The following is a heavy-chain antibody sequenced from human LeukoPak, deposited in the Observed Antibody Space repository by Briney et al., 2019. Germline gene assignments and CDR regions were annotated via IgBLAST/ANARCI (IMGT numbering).Heavy chain of an antibody. Sequence: GASVKVSCKVSGYTLTELSMHWVRQAPRKGLERMGGFDPEDGETIYAQKFQGRVTMTEDTSTDTAYMELSSLRSEDTAVYYCATYLPAAMPGAFDIWGQGTMVTVSS. CDR3: ATYLPAAMPGAFDI. D-gene: IGHD2-2*01. V-gene: IGHV1-24*01. CDR1: GYTLTELS. J-gene: IGHJ3*02. CDR2: FDPEDGET.